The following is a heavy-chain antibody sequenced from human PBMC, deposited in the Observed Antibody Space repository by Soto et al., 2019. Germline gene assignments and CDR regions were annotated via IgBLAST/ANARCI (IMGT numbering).Heavy chain of an antibody. CDR3: ARDLWLDYGDSENWFDP. CDR1: GYTFTSYG. V-gene: IGHV1-18*01. CDR2: ISAYHGNT. D-gene: IGHD4-17*01. Sequence: QVQLVQSGAEVKKPGASVKVSCKASGYTFTSYGISWVRQAPGQGLEWMGWISAYHGNTNYAQKLQGRVTMTTDTSTSTAYMELRSLRSDDTDVYYWARDLWLDYGDSENWFDPWGQGTLVTVSS. J-gene: IGHJ5*02.